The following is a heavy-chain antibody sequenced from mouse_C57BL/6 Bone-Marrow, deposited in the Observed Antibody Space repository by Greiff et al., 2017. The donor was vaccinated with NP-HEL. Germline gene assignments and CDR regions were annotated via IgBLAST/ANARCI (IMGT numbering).Heavy chain of an antibody. CDR1: GYTFTSYW. CDR2: IDPSDSET. J-gene: IGHJ2*01. Sequence: QVQLQQPGAELVRPGSSVKLSCKASGYTFTSYWMHWVKQRPIQGLEWIGNIDPSDSETHYNQKFKDKATLTVDKSSSTAYMQLSSLTSEDSAVYYCARSGRGVRYFDYWGQGTTLTVSS. D-gene: IGHD4-1*01. V-gene: IGHV1-52*01. CDR3: ARSGRGVRYFDY.